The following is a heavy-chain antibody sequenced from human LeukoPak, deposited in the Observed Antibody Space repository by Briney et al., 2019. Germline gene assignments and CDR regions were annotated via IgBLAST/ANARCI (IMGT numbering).Heavy chain of an antibody. CDR2: ISSSSDTI. Sequence: GGSLRLSCGASGFPLRTSHMNWVRQAPGKGLEWVSYISSSSDTIYYADSVKGRFTISRDNAKNSLFLQMNSLRAGDTAVYYCAVEGDMTSPRAFDCWGQGTLVTVS. D-gene: IGHD3-16*01. J-gene: IGHJ4*02. CDR3: AVEGDMTSPRAFDC. CDR1: GFPLRTSH. V-gene: IGHV3-48*01.